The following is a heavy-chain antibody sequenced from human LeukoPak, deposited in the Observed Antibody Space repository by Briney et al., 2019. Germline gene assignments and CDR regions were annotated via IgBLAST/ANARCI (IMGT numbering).Heavy chain of an antibody. J-gene: IGHJ1*01. CDR3: AKDFFPSGSPWLGFFQQ. Sequence: PGGSLRLSCAASGSTFADYTMHWVRQAPGKGLEGVSLISWDAGTTYYADSVKGRFPISRDNSKNSLYLQMNSLRAEDTAFYYCAKDFFPSGSPWLGFFQQWGQGTLVTASS. V-gene: IGHV3-43*01. D-gene: IGHD3-10*01. CDR1: GSTFADYT. CDR2: ISWDAGTT.